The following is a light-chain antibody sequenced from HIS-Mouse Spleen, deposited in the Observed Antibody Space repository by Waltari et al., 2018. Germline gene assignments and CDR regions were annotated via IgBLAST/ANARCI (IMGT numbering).Light chain of an antibody. Sequence: DIVMTQTPLLLSVTPGQPASISCKSRHSLLHSDGKTYLYPYLQKPCQSPQLLIYAVSSRFSGVPDRFSGSGSGTDFPLESSRVEAEDVGVYYCVQGILLPWTVGGGARVEI. J-gene: IGKJ1*01. CDR2: AVS. CDR1: HSLLHSDGKTY. V-gene: IGKV2-29*03. CDR3: VQGILLPWT.